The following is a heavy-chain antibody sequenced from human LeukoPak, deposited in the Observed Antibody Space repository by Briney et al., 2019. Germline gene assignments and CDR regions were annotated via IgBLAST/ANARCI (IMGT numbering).Heavy chain of an antibody. Sequence: ASVKVSCKASGYTFTGYYMHRVRQAPGQGLEWMGWISPNSGGTNYAQKFQGRVTMTRDTSITTAYMELSRLNSDDTALYYCVRDMDSSGNIAWFESWGQGTLVTVSS. CDR2: ISPNSGGT. CDR1: GYTFTGYY. D-gene: IGHD1-26*01. V-gene: IGHV1-2*02. J-gene: IGHJ5*01. CDR3: VRDMDSSGNIAWFES.